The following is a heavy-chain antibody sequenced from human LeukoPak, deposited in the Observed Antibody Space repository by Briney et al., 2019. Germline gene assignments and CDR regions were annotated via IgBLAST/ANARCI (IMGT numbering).Heavy chain of an antibody. CDR2: TVSRGTT. CDR3: AKDRVPDGIWSLDY. CDR1: GFTFTSDA. D-gene: IGHD1-14*01. J-gene: IGHJ4*02. V-gene: IGHV3-23*01. Sequence: GGSLRLSCVASGFTFTSDAMNWVRQAPGKGLEWVSSTVSRGTTQYADSVRGRFTISRDDSKYMLYLQMNDLRADDTAVYYCAKDRVPDGIWSLDYWGRGTLVTVSS.